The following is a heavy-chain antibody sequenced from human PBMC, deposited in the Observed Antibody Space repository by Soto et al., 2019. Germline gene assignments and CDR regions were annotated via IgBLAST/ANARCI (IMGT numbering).Heavy chain of an antibody. V-gene: IGHV3-23*01. Sequence: GRALKRSCTASGFTLQDYAMAWVRQSPGKGLEWVSTLIGGHYGTAYSYSVKGRFTVSRDNSKNCLYLQMNSLGVEDTAMYFCAKGKSSGDIDWFDPWGQGSLVTVSS. CDR3: AKGKSSGDIDWFDP. CDR1: GFTLQDYA. J-gene: IGHJ5*02. CDR2: LIGGHYGT. D-gene: IGHD3-10*01.